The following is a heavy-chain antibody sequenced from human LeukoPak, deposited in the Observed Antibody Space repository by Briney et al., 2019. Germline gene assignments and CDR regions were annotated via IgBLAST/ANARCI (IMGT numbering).Heavy chain of an antibody. V-gene: IGHV4-34*01. Sequence: PSETLSLTCAVYGGSFSGYYWSWIRQPPGKGLEWIGEINHSGSTNYNPSLKSRVTISVDTSKNQFSLKLSSVTAADTAVYYCAGENCSGGSCYYYYYYGMDVWGQGTTVTVSS. CDR1: GGSFSGYY. D-gene: IGHD2-15*01. CDR3: AGENCSGGSCYYYYYYGMDV. CDR2: INHSGST. J-gene: IGHJ6*02.